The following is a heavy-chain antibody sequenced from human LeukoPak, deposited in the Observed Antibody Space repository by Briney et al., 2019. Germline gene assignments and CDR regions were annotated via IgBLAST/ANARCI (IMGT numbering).Heavy chain of an antibody. J-gene: IGHJ5*02. CDR1: GFTVSSNY. Sequence: GGSLRLSCAASGFTVSSNYMSWVRQAPGKGLEWVSVIYSGGSTYYADSVKGRFTISRDNSKNTLYLQMNSLRAEDTAVYYCARDNGRRSIFTWGQGTLVTVSS. D-gene: IGHD3-3*01. CDR3: ARDNGRRSIFT. CDR2: IYSGGST. V-gene: IGHV3-53*01.